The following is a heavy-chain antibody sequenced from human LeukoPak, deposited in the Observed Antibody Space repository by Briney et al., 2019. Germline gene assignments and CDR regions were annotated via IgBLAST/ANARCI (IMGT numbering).Heavy chain of an antibody. CDR3: ARDHRETKFDY. J-gene: IGHJ4*02. V-gene: IGHV1-69*13. D-gene: IGHD1-14*01. Sequence: GASVKVSCKASGGTFSSYAISWARQAPGQGLEWMGGIIPIFGTANYAQKFQGRVTITADESTSTAYMELSSLRSEDTAVYYCARDHRETKFDYWGQGTLVTVSS. CDR1: GGTFSSYA. CDR2: IIPIFGTA.